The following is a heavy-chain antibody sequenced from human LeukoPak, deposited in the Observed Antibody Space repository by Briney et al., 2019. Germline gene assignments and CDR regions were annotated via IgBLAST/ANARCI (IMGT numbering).Heavy chain of an antibody. D-gene: IGHD3-3*01. CDR2: INPSGGST. J-gene: IGHJ5*02. CDR3: ARDGDYDFWSGYPLNWFDP. Sequence: ASVKVSCKASGYTFTSYYMHWVRQAPGQGLEWMGIINPSGGSTSYAQKFQGRVTMTRDTSTSTVYMELCSLRSEDTAVYYCARDGDYDFWSGYPLNWFDPWGQGTLVTVSS. V-gene: IGHV1-46*03. CDR1: GYTFTSYY.